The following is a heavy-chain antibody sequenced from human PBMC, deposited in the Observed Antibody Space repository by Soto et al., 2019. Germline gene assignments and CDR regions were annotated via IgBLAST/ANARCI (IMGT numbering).Heavy chain of an antibody. V-gene: IGHV1-69*06. CDR1: GAGDTFSNYG. Sequence: VQSGAEVKSPGSAVKVSCKVSGAGDTFSNYGLNWMRQAPGPGLEWMGGTIPAFGTANYAQKFQGRVTITADTSTTTAYMELSSLRSDDTAVYYCWRHDKTALPPLDSWGQGTLVSVSS. D-gene: IGHD1-1*01. J-gene: IGHJ4*02. CDR3: WRHDKTALPPLDS. CDR2: TIPAFGTA.